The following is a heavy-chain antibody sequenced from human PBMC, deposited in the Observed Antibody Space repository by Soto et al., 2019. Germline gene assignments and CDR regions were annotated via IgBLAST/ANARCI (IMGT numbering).Heavy chain of an antibody. Sequence: GGSLRLSCAASGFTFSSFEMNWVRQAPGKGLEWVSYITSSGTSIYYADSVKGRFIISRDNAKKSLYLQMNSLRAGDTGVYYCARGNSPINVFWGQGTLVTVSS. CDR3: ARGNSPINVF. V-gene: IGHV3-48*03. D-gene: IGHD2-21*01. J-gene: IGHJ4*02. CDR1: GFTFSSFE. CDR2: ITSSGTSI.